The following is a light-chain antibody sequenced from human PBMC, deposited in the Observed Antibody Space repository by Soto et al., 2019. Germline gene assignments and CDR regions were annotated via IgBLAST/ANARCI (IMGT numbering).Light chain of an antibody. Sequence: EIVLTQSPDTLSLSPGERATLSCSASESVRASFLAWYQQKPGQAPRLLIYGPSTRATGIPDRFSGSGSGTDFTLTISRLEPEDSAVYYCQQYGTSPITFGQGTRLEIK. CDR2: GPS. CDR1: ESVRASF. CDR3: QQYGTSPIT. J-gene: IGKJ5*01. V-gene: IGKV3-20*01.